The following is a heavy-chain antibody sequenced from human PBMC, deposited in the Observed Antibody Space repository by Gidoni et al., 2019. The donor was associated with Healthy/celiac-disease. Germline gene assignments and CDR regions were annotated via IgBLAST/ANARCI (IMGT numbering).Heavy chain of an antibody. CDR1: GFTFDDYA. Sequence: EVQLVESGGGLVQPGRSLRLSCAASGFTFDDYAMHWVRQAPGKGLEWVSGISWNSGSIGYADSVKGRFTISRDNAKNSLYLQMNSLRAEDTALYYCAKGGYCSSTSCLHYYYYGMDVWGQGTTVTVSS. CDR3: AKGGYCSSTSCLHYYYYGMDV. D-gene: IGHD2-2*01. CDR2: ISWNSGSI. V-gene: IGHV3-9*01. J-gene: IGHJ6*02.